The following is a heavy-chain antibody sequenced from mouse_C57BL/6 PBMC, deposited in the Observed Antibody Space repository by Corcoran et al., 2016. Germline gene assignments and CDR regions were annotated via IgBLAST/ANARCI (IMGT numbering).Heavy chain of an antibody. D-gene: IGHD1-1*01. CDR2: INPNNGGT. V-gene: IGHV1-26*01. J-gene: IGHJ3*01. CDR1: GYTFTDYY. CDR3: ASEGGYCGSSWFAY. Sequence: VQLQQSGPELVKPGASVKISCKASGYTFTDYYMNWVKQSHGKSLEWIGDINPNNGGTSYNQKFKGKATLTVDKSSSTAYMELRSLTSEDSAVYYCASEGGYCGSSWFAYWGQGTLVTVSA.